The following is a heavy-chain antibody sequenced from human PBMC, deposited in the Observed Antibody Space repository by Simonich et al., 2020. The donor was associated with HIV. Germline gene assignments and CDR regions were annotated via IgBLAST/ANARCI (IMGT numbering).Heavy chain of an antibody. CDR2: IYHSGST. V-gene: IGHV4-38-2*02. CDR3: ARDYYDSSGDNHFDP. J-gene: IGHJ5*02. D-gene: IGHD3-22*01. Sequence: QVQLQESGPGLVKPSETLSLTCAVSGYSISSGYYWGWIRQPPGKGLVWIGGIYHSGSTSYTPSLKSRVTISVDTSKNQFSRKLSSVTAADTAVYYCARDYYDSSGDNHFDPWGQGTLVTVSS. CDR1: GYSISSGYY.